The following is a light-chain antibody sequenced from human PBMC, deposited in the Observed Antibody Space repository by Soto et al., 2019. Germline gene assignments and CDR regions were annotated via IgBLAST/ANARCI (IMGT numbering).Light chain of an antibody. CDR1: QSVSSN. CDR3: QQYNNWPPTWT. CDR2: GVS. J-gene: IGKJ1*01. Sequence: EILMTQSPATLSVSPGERATLSCRASQSVSSNLAWYQQKPGQAPRLLIYGVSTRATGIPARFSGSGSGTEFTLTISSLQSEDFAVYYCQQYNNWPPTWTFGQGTKVEI. V-gene: IGKV3-15*01.